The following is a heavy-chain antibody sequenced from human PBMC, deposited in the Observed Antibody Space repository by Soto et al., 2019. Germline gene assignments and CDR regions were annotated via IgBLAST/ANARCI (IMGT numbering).Heavy chain of an antibody. CDR3: ARDGGGWTGYYTDYYYYGMDV. J-gene: IGHJ6*02. D-gene: IGHD3-3*01. Sequence: GGSLRLSCAASGFTVSSNYMSWVRQAPGKGLEWVSVIYSGGSTYYADSVKGRFTISRDNSKNTLYLQMNSLRAEDTAVYYCARDGGGWTGYYTDYYYYGMDVWGQGTTVTVSS. V-gene: IGHV3-53*01. CDR1: GFTVSSNY. CDR2: IYSGGST.